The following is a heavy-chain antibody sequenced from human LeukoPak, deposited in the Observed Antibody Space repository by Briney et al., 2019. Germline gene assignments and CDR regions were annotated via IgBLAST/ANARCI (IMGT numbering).Heavy chain of an antibody. CDR3: ARALGERYYGMDV. CDR1: GFTFSSYS. V-gene: IGHV3-21*01. CDR2: ISSSSSYI. Sequence: AGGSLRLSCAASGFTFSSYSMHWVRQAPGRGLEWVSSISSSSSYIYYADSVKGRFTISRDNAKNSLYLQMNSLRAEDTAVYYCARALGERYYGMDVWGQGTTVTVSS. D-gene: IGHD1-26*01. J-gene: IGHJ6*02.